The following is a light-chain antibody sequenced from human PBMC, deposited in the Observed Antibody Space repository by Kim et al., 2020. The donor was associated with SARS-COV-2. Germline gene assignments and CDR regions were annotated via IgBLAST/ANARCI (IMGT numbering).Light chain of an antibody. V-gene: IGLV2-14*04. CDR3: KSFTVTSWV. Sequence: PGQSITISCAGTSSDVGRYSYVSWYQQHPGKDPKLIIFDVTQRPLGVSNRFSGSKSGNTASLTISGLQAEDEADYYCKSFTVTSWVFGGGTQLTVL. J-gene: IGLJ3*02. CDR2: DVT. CDR1: SSDVGRYSY.